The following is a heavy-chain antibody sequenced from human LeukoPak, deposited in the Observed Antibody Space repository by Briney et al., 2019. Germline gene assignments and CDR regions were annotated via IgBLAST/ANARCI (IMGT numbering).Heavy chain of an antibody. Sequence: GGSLRLSCAASGFTFSSYSMNWVRQAPGKGLEWVSSISSSSSYIYYADSVKGRFTISRDNAKNSLYLQMNSLRAEDTAVYYCAPSIAAPYSRFDPWGQGTLVTVSS. J-gene: IGHJ5*02. CDR1: GFTFSSYS. CDR2: ISSSSSYI. D-gene: IGHD6-6*01. CDR3: APSIAAPYSRFDP. V-gene: IGHV3-21*01.